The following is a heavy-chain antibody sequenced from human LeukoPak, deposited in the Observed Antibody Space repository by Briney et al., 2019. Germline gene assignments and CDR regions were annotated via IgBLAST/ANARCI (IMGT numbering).Heavy chain of an antibody. CDR2: TTSSSSYI. Sequence: GGSLRLSCAASGFTFSSYWMSWVRQAPGKGLERVSSTTSSSSYIYYADSVKGRFSISRDNAKNSLYLQMNSLTAEDTAVYYCARDPYSGSYSAGVYYYYMDVWGKGTTVTVSS. J-gene: IGHJ6*03. CDR3: ARDPYSGSYSAGVYYYYMDV. V-gene: IGHV3-21*06. D-gene: IGHD1-26*01. CDR1: GFTFSSYW.